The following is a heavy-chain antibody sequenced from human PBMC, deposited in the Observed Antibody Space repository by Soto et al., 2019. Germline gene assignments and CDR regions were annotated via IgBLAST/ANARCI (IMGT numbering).Heavy chain of an antibody. CDR3: ASLHQGYCSGGSCYGGVNWFDP. V-gene: IGHV4-39*01. CDR1: GGSISSSSYY. D-gene: IGHD2-15*01. Sequence: SETLSLTCTVSGGSISSSSYYWGWIRQPPGKGLEWIGSIYYSGSTYYNPSLKSRVTISVDTSKNQFSLKLSSVTAADTAVYYCASLHQGYCSGGSCYGGVNWFDPWGQGTLVTVS. J-gene: IGHJ5*02. CDR2: IYYSGST.